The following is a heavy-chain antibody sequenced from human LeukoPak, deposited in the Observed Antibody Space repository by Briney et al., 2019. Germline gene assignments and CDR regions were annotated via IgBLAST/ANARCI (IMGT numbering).Heavy chain of an antibody. J-gene: IGHJ3*02. V-gene: IGHV3-9*01. CDR3: AKAGSAADAFDI. Sequence: GGSLRLYCAASGFTFDDYAMQWVRQAPGKGLEWVSGISWNSGSIGYADSVKGRFTISRDNAKNSLYLQMNSLRAEDTALYYCAKAGSAADAFDIWGQGTMVTVSS. D-gene: IGHD2-2*01. CDR2: ISWNSGSI. CDR1: GFTFDDYA.